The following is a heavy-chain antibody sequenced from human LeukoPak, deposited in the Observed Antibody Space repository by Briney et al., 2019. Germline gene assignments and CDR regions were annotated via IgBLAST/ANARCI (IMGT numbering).Heavy chain of an antibody. CDR1: GFTLRSYA. CDR3: AKDGVVVGATFDY. V-gene: IGHV3-23*01. CDR2: ISGSGGST. D-gene: IGHD1-26*01. Sequence: GGSLRLSCAASGFTLRSYAMSWVRQAPGKGREWVSAISGSGGSTYYADSVKGRFTISRENSKNTLYLQMNSLRAEDTAVYYCAKDGVVVGATFDYWGQGTLVTVSS. J-gene: IGHJ4*02.